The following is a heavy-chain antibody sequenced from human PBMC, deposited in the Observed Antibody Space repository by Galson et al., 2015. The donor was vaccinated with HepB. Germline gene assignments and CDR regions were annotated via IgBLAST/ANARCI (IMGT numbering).Heavy chain of an antibody. V-gene: IGHV3-23*01. CDR2: ISGSGLST. D-gene: IGHD3-16*01. Sequence: SLRLSCAASGFTFSRYAMNYIRQTPEKGLEWVSAISGSGLSTYYADSVKGRFTISRDNSKNTLYLQMNSLRAEDTAVYYCAKEGGVATIAFGVDIWGQGTMVTVSS. J-gene: IGHJ3*02. CDR1: GFTFSRYA. CDR3: AKEGGVATIAFGVDI.